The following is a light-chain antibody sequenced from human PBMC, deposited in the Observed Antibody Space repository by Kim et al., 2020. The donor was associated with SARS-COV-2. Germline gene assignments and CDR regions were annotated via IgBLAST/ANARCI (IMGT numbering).Light chain of an antibody. Sequence: ELTQTPSASGTPGQRVTISCSGGSSNIGSNYVYWYQHHPGTAPKLLIYRNNQRPSGVPDRFSGSKSATSASLAISGLRSEDEADYYCAAWDDSLSGYVFGSGTKVTVL. CDR2: RNN. CDR3: AAWDDSLSGYV. V-gene: IGLV1-47*01. J-gene: IGLJ1*01. CDR1: SSNIGSNY.